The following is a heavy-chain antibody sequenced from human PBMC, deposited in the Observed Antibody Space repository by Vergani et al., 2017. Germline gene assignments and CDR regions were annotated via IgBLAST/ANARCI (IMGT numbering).Heavy chain of an antibody. CDR3: ARVGTSSNRDYFDY. D-gene: IGHD2-2*01. J-gene: IGHJ4*02. Sequence: QVQLVQSGAEVKKPGASVKVSCKASGYTFTDYFMHWVRQAPGQGLEWRGWINPNSGGTNYAQQFQGRVTMTRDTSISTAYMELSNLRSDDTAVYYCARVGTSSNRDYFDYWGQGTLVTVSS. CDR1: GYTFTDYF. CDR2: INPNSGGT. V-gene: IGHV1-2*02.